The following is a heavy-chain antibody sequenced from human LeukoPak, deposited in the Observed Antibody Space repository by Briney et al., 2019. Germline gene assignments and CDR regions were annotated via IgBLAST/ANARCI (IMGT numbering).Heavy chain of an antibody. CDR3: AREGGSCYSGYCYEDF. J-gene: IGHJ4*02. CDR1: GITFNSYT. CDR2: ISNTGGNT. D-gene: IGHD5-18*01. Sequence: DPGGSLRLSCAASGITFNSYTMHWVRQAPGKGLEYVSAISNTGGNTYYANSVKGRFTISRDNSKNMLYLQMGNLRADDMGVYYCAREGGSCYSGYCYEDFWGQGTLVTVSS. V-gene: IGHV3-64*01.